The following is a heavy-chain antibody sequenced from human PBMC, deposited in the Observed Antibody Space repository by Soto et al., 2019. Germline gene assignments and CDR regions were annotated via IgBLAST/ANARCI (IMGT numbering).Heavy chain of an antibody. J-gene: IGHJ6*02. CDR2: ISSSSSTI. CDR3: ARDMEYCSGGSCLIVGMDV. CDR1: GFTFSSYS. D-gene: IGHD2-15*01. V-gene: IGHV3-48*02. Sequence: GGSLRLSCAASGFTFSSYSMNWVRQAPGKWLEWVSYISSSSSTIYYADSVKGRFTISRDNAKNSLYLQMNSLRDEDTAVYYCARDMEYCSGGSCLIVGMDVWGQGXTVTVYS.